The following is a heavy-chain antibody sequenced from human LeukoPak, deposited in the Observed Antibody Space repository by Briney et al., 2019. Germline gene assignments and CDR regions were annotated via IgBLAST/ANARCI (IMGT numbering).Heavy chain of an antibody. J-gene: IGHJ5*02. CDR3: AAGGGNTFNP. V-gene: IGHV3-23*01. D-gene: IGHD1/OR15-1a*01. Sequence: GGSLRLSCAASGSTFSSQALSWVRQAPGKGLEWVSSFTGSDGNIHHADSVKGRFTLSRDSSKETMYLQMISLRADDTATYYCAAGGGNTFNPWGQGIVVTVSS. CDR1: GSTFSSQA. CDR2: FTGSDGNI.